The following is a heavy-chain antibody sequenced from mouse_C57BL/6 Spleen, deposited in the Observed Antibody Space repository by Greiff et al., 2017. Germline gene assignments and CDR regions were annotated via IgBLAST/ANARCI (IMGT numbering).Heavy chain of an antibody. Sequence: QVQLQQPGAELVMPGASVKLSCKASGYTFTSYWMHWVKQRPGQGLEWIGEIDPSDSYTNYNQQFKGKSTLTVDKSSSTAYMQLSSLTSEDSAVYYCARPDPFMSRGFAYWGQGTLVTVSA. J-gene: IGHJ3*01. CDR3: ARPDPFMSRGFAY. CDR2: IDPSDSYT. V-gene: IGHV1-69*01. D-gene: IGHD1-1*01. CDR1: GYTFTSYW.